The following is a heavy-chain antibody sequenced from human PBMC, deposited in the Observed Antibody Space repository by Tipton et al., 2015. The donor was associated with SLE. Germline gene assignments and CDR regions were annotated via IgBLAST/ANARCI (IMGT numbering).Heavy chain of an antibody. CDR1: GGSFSGYY. Sequence: TLSLTCAVYGGSFSGYYWSWIRQPPGKGLEWIGEINHSGSTNYNPSLKSRVTISVDTSRNQFSLKLSSVTAADTAVYYCARGGIFGSWGQGTLVTVSS. J-gene: IGHJ5*02. CDR3: ARGGIFGS. D-gene: IGHD3-3*01. CDR2: INHSGST. V-gene: IGHV4-34*01.